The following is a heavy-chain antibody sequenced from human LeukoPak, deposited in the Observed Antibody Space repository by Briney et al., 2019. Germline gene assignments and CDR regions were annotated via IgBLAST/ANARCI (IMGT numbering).Heavy chain of an antibody. CDR1: GGSINSGGYY. D-gene: IGHD7-27*01. J-gene: IGHJ4*02. Sequence: PSETLSLTCTVSGGSINSGGYYWSWIRQPPGKGLEWIGSIYYSGSTYYNPSLKSRVTISVDTSKNQFSLKLSSVTAADTAVYYCARVYWGNPRYYFDYWGQGTLVTVSS. CDR2: IYYSGST. V-gene: IGHV4-39*01. CDR3: ARVYWGNPRYYFDY.